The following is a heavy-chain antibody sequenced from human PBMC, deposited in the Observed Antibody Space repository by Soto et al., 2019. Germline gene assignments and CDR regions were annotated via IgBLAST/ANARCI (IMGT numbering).Heavy chain of an antibody. V-gene: IGHV3-7*01. CDR2: IKQDGSEK. D-gene: IGHD4-4*01. CDR1: RFTFSSYW. Sequence: PGGSLRLSCTASRFTFSSYWMSWVRQAPGKGLEWVANIKQDGSEKYYVDSVKGRFTISRDNAKNSLYPQMNSLRAEDTAVYYCARDATVSYYYMDVWGKGTTVTVSS. J-gene: IGHJ6*03. CDR3: ARDATVSYYYMDV.